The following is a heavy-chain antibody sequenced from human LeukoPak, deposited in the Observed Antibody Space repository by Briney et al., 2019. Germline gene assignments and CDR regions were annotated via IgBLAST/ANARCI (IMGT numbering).Heavy chain of an antibody. D-gene: IGHD6-13*01. V-gene: IGHV4-30-2*01. CDR3: ARARIAAAGAQYGIDV. CDR1: GGSISSGGYS. J-gene: IGHJ6*02. Sequence: SQTLSLTCAVSGGSISSGGYSWSWIRQPPGKGLEWIGYIYHSGSTYYNPSLKSRVTISVDRSKNQFSLKLSSVTAADTAVYYCARARIAAAGAQYGIDVWGQGTTVTVSS. CDR2: IYHSGST.